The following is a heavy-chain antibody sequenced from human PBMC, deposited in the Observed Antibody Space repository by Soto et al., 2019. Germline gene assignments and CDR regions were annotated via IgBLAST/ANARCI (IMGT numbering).Heavy chain of an antibody. V-gene: IGHV3-21*01. D-gene: IGHD2-15*01. CDR3: ARLGGGAATDYYYYYMDV. J-gene: IGHJ6*03. CDR1: GFTFSSYS. Sequence: GGSLRLSCAASGFTFSSYSMNWVRQAPGKGLEWVSSISSSSSYIYYADSVKGRFTISRDNAKNSLYLQMNSLRAEDTAVYYCARLGGGAATDYYYYYMDVWGKGTTVTVSS. CDR2: ISSSSSYI.